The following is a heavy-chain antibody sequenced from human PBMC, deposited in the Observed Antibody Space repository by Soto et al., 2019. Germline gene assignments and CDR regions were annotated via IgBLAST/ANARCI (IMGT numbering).Heavy chain of an antibody. Sequence: EVQLVESGGGLVKPGGSLRLSCAASGFTFSSYSMNWVRQAPGKGLERVSSISSSSSYIYYADSVKGRFTISRDNAKNSLYLQMNSLRAEDTAVYYCARDWPDYDFCSGYYSYFDYWGQGTLVTVSS. CDR2: ISSSSSYI. CDR1: GFTFSSYS. V-gene: IGHV3-21*01. J-gene: IGHJ4*02. D-gene: IGHD3-3*01. CDR3: ARDWPDYDFCSGYYSYFDY.